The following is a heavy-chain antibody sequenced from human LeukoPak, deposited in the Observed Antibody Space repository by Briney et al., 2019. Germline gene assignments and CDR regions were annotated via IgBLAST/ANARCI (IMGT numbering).Heavy chain of an antibody. Sequence: ASVKVSCKTSGYTFSDYYISWVRQAPGQGLEWMGWINPNSGGTNYAQKFQGRVTMTRDTSISTAYMELSRLRSDDTAVYYCARVFGRIGYSGYVYGYWGQGTLVTVSS. CDR3: ARVFGRIGYSGYVYGY. V-gene: IGHV1-2*02. CDR1: GYTFSDYY. D-gene: IGHD5-12*01. J-gene: IGHJ4*02. CDR2: INPNSGGT.